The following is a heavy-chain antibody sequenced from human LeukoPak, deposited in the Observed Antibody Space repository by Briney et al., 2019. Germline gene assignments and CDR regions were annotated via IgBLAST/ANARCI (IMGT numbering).Heavy chain of an antibody. J-gene: IGHJ3*02. CDR2: INSDGSST. V-gene: IGHV3-74*01. D-gene: IGHD5-24*01. CDR3: AIVIEAAFDI. CDR1: GFTFSNFA. Sequence: PGRFLRLSCAASGFTFSNFAMHWVRQAPGKGLVWVSRINSDGSSTSYADSVKGRFTISRDNAKNTLYLQMNSLRAEDTAVYYCAIVIEAAFDIWGQGTMVTVSS.